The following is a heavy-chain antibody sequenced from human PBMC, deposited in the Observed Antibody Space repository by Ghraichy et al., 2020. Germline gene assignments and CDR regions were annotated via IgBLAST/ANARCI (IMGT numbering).Heavy chain of an antibody. CDR3: TRDSDVWIGYQQQKFDY. CDR1: RYTFTTYV. V-gene: IGHV1-2*02. J-gene: IGHJ4*02. CDR2: INPNSGAT. Sequence: ASVKVSCKTSRYTFTTYVIHWVLQSPLQVLEWMGWINPNSGATNYAQKFQGRVTMTRDTSISTAYMELRSLRSDDTAVFFCTRDSDVWIGYQQQKFDYWGQGTLVIVSS. D-gene: IGHD3-3*01.